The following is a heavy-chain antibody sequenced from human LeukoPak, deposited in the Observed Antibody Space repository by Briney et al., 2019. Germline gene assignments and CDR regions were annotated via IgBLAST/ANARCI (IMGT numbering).Heavy chain of an antibody. CDR2: INSDGSRT. D-gene: IGHD4-23*01. V-gene: IGHV3-74*01. CDR1: GFTFSSYW. J-gene: IGHJ4*02. Sequence: GGSLRLSCAASGFTFSSYWMHWVRQAPGKGLVWVSRINSDGSRTSYADSVKGRFTISRDNAKNTLDLQLNSLGAEDTAVYYCARDSAGNSGGFDYWGQGSLVTVSS. CDR3: ARDSAGNSGGFDY.